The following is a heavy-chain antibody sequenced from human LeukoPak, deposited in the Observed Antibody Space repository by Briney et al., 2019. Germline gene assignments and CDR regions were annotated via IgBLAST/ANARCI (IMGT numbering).Heavy chain of an antibody. V-gene: IGHV3-74*01. J-gene: IGHJ4*02. CDR3: ASLGYNSWYAFDC. CDR2: INSDGSST. CDR1: VYTFSSFW. Sequence: GGSLRLSCAASVYTFSSFWAHCVRQAPGKGRVCISCINSDGSSTNYADSVKGRFTISRDNAKNTLYLQMNSLRAEDTGVYYCASLGYNSWYAFDCWGQGTLVTVSS. D-gene: IGHD6-13*01.